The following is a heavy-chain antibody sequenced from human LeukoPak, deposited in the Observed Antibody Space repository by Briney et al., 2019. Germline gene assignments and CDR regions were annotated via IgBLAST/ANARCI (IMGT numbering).Heavy chain of an antibody. CDR3: ARDRGSSSWYLYSSWFDP. CDR1: GFTFSSYW. V-gene: IGHV3-7*01. Sequence: PGGSLRLSCAASGFTFSSYWMSWVRQAPGKGLEWVANIKQDGSEKYYVDSVKGRFTISRDNAKNSLYLQMNSLRAEDTAVYYCARDRGSSSWYLYSSWFDPWGQGTLVTVSS. D-gene: IGHD6-13*01. J-gene: IGHJ5*02. CDR2: IKQDGSEK.